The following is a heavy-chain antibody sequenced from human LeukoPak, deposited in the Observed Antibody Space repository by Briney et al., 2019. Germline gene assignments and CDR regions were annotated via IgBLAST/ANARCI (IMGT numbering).Heavy chain of an antibody. CDR3: ARSSYSSSSSV. CDR2: INSDGSEG. V-gene: IGHV3-7*03. D-gene: IGHD6-6*01. J-gene: IGHJ3*01. CDR1: GFTFSGFW. Sequence: PGGSLRLTCAVSGFTFSGFWMSWYRQAPGKGLEWVASINSDGSEGYYADVVKGRFTISRDNAKISLYLQINSLRAEDTAVYYCARSSYSSSSSVWGQGTMVTVSS.